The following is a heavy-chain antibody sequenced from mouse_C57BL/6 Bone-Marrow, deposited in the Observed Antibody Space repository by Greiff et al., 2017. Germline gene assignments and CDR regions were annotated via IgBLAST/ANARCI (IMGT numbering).Heavy chain of an antibody. CDR1: GFNIKDDY. V-gene: IGHV14-4*01. CDR3: TTLITTVVAKGGY. Sequence: VQLQQSGAELVRPGASVKLSCTASGFNIKDDYMHWVQQRPEQGLEWIGWIDPENGDTEYASKFQGKATITADTSSNTAYLQLSSLTSEDTAVYYCTTLITTVVAKGGYWGQGTTLTVSS. D-gene: IGHD1-1*01. CDR2: IDPENGDT. J-gene: IGHJ2*01.